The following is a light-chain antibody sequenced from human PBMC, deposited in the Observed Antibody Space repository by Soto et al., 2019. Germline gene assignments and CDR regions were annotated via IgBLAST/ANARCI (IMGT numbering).Light chain of an antibody. CDR3: QNNNGYSEA. CDR2: DAS. V-gene: IGKV1-5*01. Sequence: DIQMTQSPSTLSASVGDRVTITCRASQIISTWLAWYQQKQGKAPKLLIYDASSLESGVPSRFSCSGSGTEMTLTIGSLQTDDFATYYFQNNNGYSEALGAGAKVEIK. CDR1: QIISTW. J-gene: IGKJ4*02.